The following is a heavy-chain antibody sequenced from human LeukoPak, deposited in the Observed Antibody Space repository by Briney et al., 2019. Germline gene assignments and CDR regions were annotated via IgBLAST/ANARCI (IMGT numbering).Heavy chain of an antibody. J-gene: IGHJ6*02. V-gene: IGHV5-10-1*01. D-gene: IGHD3-3*01. CDR1: GYTFTSYG. CDR3: ARRTIHGMDV. Sequence: KVSCKASGYTFTSYGISWVRQMPGKGLEWMGRIYPSDSYTNYSPSFQGHVTISADKSISTAYLQWSSLKASDTAMYYCARRTIHGMDVWGQGTTVTVSS. CDR2: IYPSDSYT.